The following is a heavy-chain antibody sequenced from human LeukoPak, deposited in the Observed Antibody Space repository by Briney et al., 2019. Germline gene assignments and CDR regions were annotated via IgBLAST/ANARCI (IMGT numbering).Heavy chain of an antibody. CDR1: GFTFSSYS. J-gene: IGHJ6*03. V-gene: IGHV3-21*01. D-gene: IGHD3-10*01. CDR3: ARGGIPTGPYYYFYYMDV. CDR2: ISSSSSYI. Sequence: GGSLRLSCAASGFTFSSYSMNWVRQAPGKGLEWVSSISSSSSYIYYADSVKGRFTISRDNSRNTLYLQMNSLRGEDAAVYSCARGGIPTGPYYYFYYMDVWGKGTAVTVSS.